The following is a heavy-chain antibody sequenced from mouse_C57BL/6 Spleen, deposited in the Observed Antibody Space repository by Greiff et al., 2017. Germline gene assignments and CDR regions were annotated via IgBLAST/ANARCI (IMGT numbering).Heavy chain of an antibody. CDR1: GYTFTSYW. D-gene: IGHD2-2*01. CDR3: ARGGIYYGSMDY. J-gene: IGHJ4*01. V-gene: IGHV1-69*01. Sequence: VQLQQPGAELVMPGASVKLSCKASGYTFTSYWMHWVKQRPGQGLEWIGEIDPSDSYTNYNQKFKGKSTLTVDKSSSTAYMQLSSLTSEDSAVYYCARGGIYYGSMDYWGQGTSVTVSS. CDR2: IDPSDSYT.